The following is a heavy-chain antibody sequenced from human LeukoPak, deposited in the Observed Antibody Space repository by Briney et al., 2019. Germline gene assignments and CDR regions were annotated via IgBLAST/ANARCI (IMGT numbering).Heavy chain of an antibody. CDR2: VSGSGAST. J-gene: IGHJ6*02. Sequence: GGSLRLSCAASGFTFSSYAMSWVRQAPGKGLEWVSAVSGSGASTYYADSVKGRFTISRDNSKNTLYLQMNSLRAEDTAVYYCAKDLALSGYSSGWWAGSDYYYYYGMDVWGQGTTVTVSS. D-gene: IGHD6-19*01. CDR1: GFTFSSYA. V-gene: IGHV3-23*01. CDR3: AKDLALSGYSSGWWAGSDYYYYYGMDV.